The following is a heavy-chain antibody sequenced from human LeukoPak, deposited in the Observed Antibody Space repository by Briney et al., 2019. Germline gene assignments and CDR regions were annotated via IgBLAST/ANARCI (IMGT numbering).Heavy chain of an antibody. V-gene: IGHV3-74*01. Sequence: PGGSLRLSCAASGFTFTNYWMHWVRQAPGKGLVWVSHINTDGSSTNYADSVKGRFTISRDNAKNTLYLQMNSLRAEDTAVYYCARDPGAYFDYWGQGTLVTASS. CDR3: ARDPGAYFDY. CDR2: INTDGSST. D-gene: IGHD3-16*01. J-gene: IGHJ4*02. CDR1: GFTFTNYW.